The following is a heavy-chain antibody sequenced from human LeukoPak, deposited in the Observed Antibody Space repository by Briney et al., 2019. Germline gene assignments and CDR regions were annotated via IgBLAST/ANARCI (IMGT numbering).Heavy chain of an antibody. V-gene: IGHV1-69*04. CDR3: ARITDSSGWYYFDY. J-gene: IGHJ4*02. Sequence: EASVKVSCKASGGTFSSYAISWVRQAPGQGLEWMGMIIPILGIANYAQKFQGRVTITADKSTSTAYMELSSLRSEDTAVYYCARITDSSGWYYFDYWGQGTLVTVSS. D-gene: IGHD6-19*01. CDR2: IIPILGIA. CDR1: GGTFSSYA.